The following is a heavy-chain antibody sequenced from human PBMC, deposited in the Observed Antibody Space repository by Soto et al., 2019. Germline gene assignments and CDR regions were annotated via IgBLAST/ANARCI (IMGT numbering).Heavy chain of an antibody. V-gene: IGHV3-7*01. D-gene: IGHD6-19*01. J-gene: IGHJ4*01. CDR1: GFTFSDYL. CDR2: IKQDGNEQ. Sequence: QLVESGGALVQPGESLRLSCAASGFTFSDYLMTWARQAPGKGLEWVATIKQDGNEQYYVDSVKCRFTISRDNPKNSLYLQMNGLRAEDTAVYYCAIGHGLGIWGHGTLVTVSS. CDR3: AIGHGLGI.